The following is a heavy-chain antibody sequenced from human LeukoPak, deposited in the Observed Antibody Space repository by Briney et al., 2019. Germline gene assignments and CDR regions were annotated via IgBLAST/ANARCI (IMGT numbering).Heavy chain of an antibody. V-gene: IGHV1-69*04. CDR2: IIPILGIA. Sequence: ASVKVSCKASGGTFSSYAISWVRQAPGQGLEWMGRIIPILGIANHAQKFQGRVTITTDESTSTAYMKLSSLRSEDTAVYCCALTSMVRGYRGWFDPWGQGTLVTVSS. J-gene: IGHJ5*02. D-gene: IGHD3-10*01. CDR1: GGTFSSYA. CDR3: ALTSMVRGYRGWFDP.